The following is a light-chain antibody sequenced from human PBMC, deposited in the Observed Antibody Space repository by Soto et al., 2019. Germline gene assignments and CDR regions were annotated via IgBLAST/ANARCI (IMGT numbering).Light chain of an antibody. CDR1: SSDVGGYNS. V-gene: IGLV2-8*01. CDR3: SSHAGNNNFYV. J-gene: IGLJ1*01. Sequence: QSALTQPPSASGSPGQSVTISCTGTSSDVGGYNSVSWYQQHPGKAPKLMIYEVTKRPSGVPDRFSGSKSGNTASLTVSGLQAEDEADYYCSSHAGNNNFYVFGTGTKLTVL. CDR2: EVT.